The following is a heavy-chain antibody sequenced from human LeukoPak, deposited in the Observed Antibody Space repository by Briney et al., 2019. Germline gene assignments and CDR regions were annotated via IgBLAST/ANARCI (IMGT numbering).Heavy chain of an antibody. V-gene: IGHV3-48*04. CDR1: GFTFSSHS. J-gene: IGHJ6*02. CDR2: ISSSSSTI. CDR3: ARGGGLDV. Sequence: GGSLRLSCAASGFTFSSHSMNWVRQAPGKGLEWVSYISSSSSTIYYADSVKGRFTISRDNAKNSLYLQMSNLRAGDTAVYFCARGGGLDVWGQGATVTVSS. D-gene: IGHD3-16*01.